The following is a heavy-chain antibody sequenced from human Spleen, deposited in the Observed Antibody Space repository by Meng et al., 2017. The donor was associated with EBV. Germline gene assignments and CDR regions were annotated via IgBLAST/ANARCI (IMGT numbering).Heavy chain of an antibody. J-gene: IGHJ5*02. D-gene: IGHD3-10*01. CDR1: SGSIRSGDHY. CDR2: IFYGGHT. CDR3: ARQGYYGSGSLRGWFDP. V-gene: IGHV4-39*01. Sequence: LPLPEAGPGLEKPWEPLSLTWPCLSGSIRSGDHYWGWIRQPPGKGLEWIGSIFYGGHTYYSPSLMSRVTISVDTSKNQFSLKLSSVTAADTAVYYCARQGYYGSGSLRGWFDPWGRGTLVTVSS.